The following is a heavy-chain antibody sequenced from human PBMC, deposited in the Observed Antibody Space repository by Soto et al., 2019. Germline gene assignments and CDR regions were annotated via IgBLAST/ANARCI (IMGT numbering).Heavy chain of an antibody. CDR3: ARDSLSVAGYYYYYYGLDV. D-gene: IGHD6-19*01. V-gene: IGHV3-66*01. J-gene: IGHJ6*02. CDR2: IYSGGST. Sequence: RQAPGKVLAWVSVIYSGGSTYYADSVKGRFTISRDNSKNTLYLQMNSLRAEDTAVYYCARDSLSVAGYYYYYYGLDVWGQGNKGTVAS.